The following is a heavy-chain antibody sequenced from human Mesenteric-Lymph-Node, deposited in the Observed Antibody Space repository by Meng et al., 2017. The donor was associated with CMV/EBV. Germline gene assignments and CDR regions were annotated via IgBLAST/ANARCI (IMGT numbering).Heavy chain of an antibody. Sequence: SETLSLTCTVSGGSVSSGSYYWSWIRQPPGKGLEWIGYIYYSGSTNYNPSLKSRVTISVDTSKNQFSLKLSSVTAADTAVYYCARGVFIVVVPAATILGGWFDPWGQGTLVTVSS. V-gene: IGHV4-61*01. J-gene: IGHJ5*02. CDR2: IYYSGST. D-gene: IGHD2-2*01. CDR3: ARGVFIVVVPAATILGGWFDP. CDR1: GGSVSSGSYY.